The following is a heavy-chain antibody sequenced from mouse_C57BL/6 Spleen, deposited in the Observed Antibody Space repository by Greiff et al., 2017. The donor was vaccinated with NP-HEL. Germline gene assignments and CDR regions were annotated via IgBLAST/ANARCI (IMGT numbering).Heavy chain of an antibody. V-gene: IGHV2-2*01. D-gene: IGHD4-1*01. CDR2: IWSGGST. CDR3: ARNWDPYWYFDV. Sequence: QVQLQQSGPGLVQPSQSLSITCTVSGFSLTSYGVHWVRQSPGKGLEWLGVIWSGGSTDYNAAFISRLSISKDNSKSQVFFKMNSLQADDTAIYYCARNWDPYWYFDVWGTGTTVTVSS. J-gene: IGHJ1*03. CDR1: GFSLTSYG.